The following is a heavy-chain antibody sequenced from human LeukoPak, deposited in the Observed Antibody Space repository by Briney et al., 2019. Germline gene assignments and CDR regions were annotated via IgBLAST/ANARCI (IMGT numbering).Heavy chain of an antibody. V-gene: IGHV3-23*01. Sequence: GRSLRLSCAASGFTFDDYAMHWVRQAPGKGLEWVSAISGSGGSTYYADSVKGRFTISRDNSKNTLYLQMNSLRAEDTAVYYCARDLIVGATSFDYWGQGTLVTVSS. D-gene: IGHD1-26*01. CDR1: GFTFDDYA. CDR2: ISGSGGST. J-gene: IGHJ4*02. CDR3: ARDLIVGATSFDY.